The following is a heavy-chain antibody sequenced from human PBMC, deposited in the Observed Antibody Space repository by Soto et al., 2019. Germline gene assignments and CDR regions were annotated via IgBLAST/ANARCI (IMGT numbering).Heavy chain of an antibody. D-gene: IGHD2-2*01. Sequence: QVQLVQSGAEVKKPGASVKVSCKASGYTFTSYGISWVRQAPGQGLEWMGWSSANSGDTKSAQKVQGRVTLTTDTSTSTAYMELRGLRSDDTAVYYCAREYCDSPRCFDPDYWGQGTLVTVSS. J-gene: IGHJ4*02. CDR3: AREYCDSPRCFDPDY. CDR1: GYTFTSYG. V-gene: IGHV1-18*01. CDR2: SSANSGDT.